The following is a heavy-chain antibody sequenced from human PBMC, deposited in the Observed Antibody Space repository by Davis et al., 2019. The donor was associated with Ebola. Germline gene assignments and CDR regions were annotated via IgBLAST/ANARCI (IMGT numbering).Heavy chain of an antibody. CDR1: GYTFTGYY. J-gene: IGHJ4*02. V-gene: IGHV1-2*02. CDR2: IIPIFGTA. Sequence: ASVKVSCKASGYTFTGYYMHWVRQAPGQGLEWMGGIIPIFGTANYAQKFQGRVTMTRDTSISTAYMELSRLRSDDTAVYYCARDDGPITGTSPDYWGQGTLVTVSS. D-gene: IGHD1-20*01. CDR3: ARDDGPITGTSPDY.